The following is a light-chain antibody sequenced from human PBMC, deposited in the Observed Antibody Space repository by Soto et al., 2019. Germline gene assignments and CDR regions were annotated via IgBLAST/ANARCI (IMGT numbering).Light chain of an antibody. CDR1: SGYSNCK. CDR2: VGTGGIVG. V-gene: IGLV9-49*01. CDR3: GADHGSGSNFVHVI. Sequence: QSVLTQPPSASASLGASVTLTCTLSSGYSNCKVDWYQQRPGKGPRFVMRVGTGGIVGSKGDGIPDRFSVLGSGLNRYLTIKNIQEEDESDYHCGADHGSGSNFVHVIFGGGTKVTVL. J-gene: IGLJ2*01.